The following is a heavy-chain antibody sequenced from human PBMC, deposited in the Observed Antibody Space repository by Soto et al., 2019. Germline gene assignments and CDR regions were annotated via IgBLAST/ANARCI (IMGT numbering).Heavy chain of an antibody. CDR3: PRTLTYYDYVWGSYRSHDFEY. Sequence: PSETLSLTCAVYGGSFSGYYWSWIRQPPGQGLEWIGEINHSGSTNYNPSLKSRVTISVDTSKNQFSLKLSSVTAADTAVYYCPRTLTYYDYVWGSYRSHDFEYWGQGTLVTVSS. V-gene: IGHV4-34*01. D-gene: IGHD3-16*02. CDR2: INHSGST. CDR1: GGSFSGYY. J-gene: IGHJ4*02.